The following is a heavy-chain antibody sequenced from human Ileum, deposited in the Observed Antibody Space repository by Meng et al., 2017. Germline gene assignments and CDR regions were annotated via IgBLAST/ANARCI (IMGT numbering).Heavy chain of an antibody. CDR3: VRGPARETHDFDY. V-gene: IGHV4-34*01. CDR1: GGSFKDYY. J-gene: IGHJ4*02. D-gene: IGHD1-26*01. CDR2: IHHSGRT. Sequence: QVQPNRWGAGLFTPSETLSLPCAVFGGSFKDYYWGGVRQSPGKGLEWIGQIHHSGRTNYKSSLERRVTISVDTSKSQFSLKLTSVTAADTAMYYCVRGPARETHDFDYWGQGALVTVSS.